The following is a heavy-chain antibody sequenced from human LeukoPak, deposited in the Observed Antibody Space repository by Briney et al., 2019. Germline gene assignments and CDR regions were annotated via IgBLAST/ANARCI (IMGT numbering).Heavy chain of an antibody. CDR3: ARDQSGGGASFDY. CDR1: GGTFSSYA. J-gene: IGHJ4*02. D-gene: IGHD1-26*01. CDR2: IIPIFGTA. Sequence: SVKVSRKASGGTFSSYAISWVRQAPGQGLEWMGGIIPIFGTANYAQKFQGRVTITADKSTSTAYMELSSLRSEDTAVYYCARDQSGGGASFDYWDQGTLVTVSS. V-gene: IGHV1-69*06.